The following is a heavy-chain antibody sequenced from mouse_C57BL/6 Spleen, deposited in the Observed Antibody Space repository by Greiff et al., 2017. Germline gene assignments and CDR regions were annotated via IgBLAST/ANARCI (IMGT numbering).Heavy chain of an antibody. CDR2: INPSTGGT. J-gene: IGHJ2*01. V-gene: IGHV1-42*01. CDR3: ARIYGSSYGPYFDY. Sequence: VQLQQSGPELVKPGASVKISCKASGYSFTGYYMNWVKQSPEKSLEWIGEINPSTGGTTYNQKFKAKATLTVDKSSSTAYMQLKSLTSEDSAVXYCARIYGSSYGPYFDYWGQGTTLTVSS. CDR1: GYSFTGYY. D-gene: IGHD1-1*01.